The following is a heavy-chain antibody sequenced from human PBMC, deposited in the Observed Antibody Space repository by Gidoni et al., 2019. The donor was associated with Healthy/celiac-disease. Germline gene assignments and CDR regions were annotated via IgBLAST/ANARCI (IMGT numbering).Heavy chain of an antibody. V-gene: IGHV4-39*07. CDR2: IYYSGST. J-gene: IGHJ4*02. CDR3: ARVHHYYDSSGYFDY. CDR1: GGSISSSSYY. D-gene: IGHD3-22*01. Sequence: QLQLQESGPGLVKPSETLSLTCTVSGGSISSSSYYWGWIRQPPGKGLEWIGSIYYSGSTYYNPSLKSRVTISVDTSKNQFSLKLSSVTAADTAVYYCARVHHYYDSSGYFDYWGQGTLVTVSS.